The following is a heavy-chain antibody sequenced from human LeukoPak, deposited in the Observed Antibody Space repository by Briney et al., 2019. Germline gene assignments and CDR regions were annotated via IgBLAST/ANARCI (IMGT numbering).Heavy chain of an antibody. CDR3: ARGYYDSRGYSSPFDF. V-gene: IGHV4-59*08. J-gene: IGHJ4*02. Sequence: SETLSLTCTVSRDSISNYYWSWIRQPPGKALEWVAYVHFSGSTNYNPSLKSRVTISVDTSNNQLSLKLNTVTAADTAIYCCARGYYDSRGYSSPFDFWGRGTLVTVSS. CDR2: VHFSGST. D-gene: IGHD3-22*01. CDR1: RDSISNYY.